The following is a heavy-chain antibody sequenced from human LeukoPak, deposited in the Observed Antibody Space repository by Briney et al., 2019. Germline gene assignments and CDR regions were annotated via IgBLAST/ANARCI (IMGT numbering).Heavy chain of an antibody. Sequence: SETLSLTCAVSGYSISSGYYWGWIRQPPGKGLEWIGSIYHSGSTYYNPSLKSRVTISVDTSKNQFSLKLSSVTAADTAVYYCARRLGYCSTTSCYYYFDYWGQGTLVTVSS. CDR3: ARRLGYCSTTSCYYYFDY. J-gene: IGHJ4*02. CDR2: IYHSGST. V-gene: IGHV4-38-2*01. D-gene: IGHD2-2*01. CDR1: GYSISSGYY.